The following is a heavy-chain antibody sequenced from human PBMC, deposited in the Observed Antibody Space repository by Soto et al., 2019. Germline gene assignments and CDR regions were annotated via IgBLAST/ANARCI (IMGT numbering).Heavy chain of an antibody. J-gene: IGHJ2*01. Sequence: QVQLQESGPGLVKPSGTLSLTCAVSGGPISSSDWWSWVRQPPGKGLEWIGEIYHGGSSNYNPSLKSRVTMSVGTSKNQLSLRLNSVTAADTAVYYCARDPARHFDLWGRGTLVTVSS. CDR2: IYHGGSS. CDR3: ARDPARHFDL. CDR1: GGPISSSDW. V-gene: IGHV4-4*02.